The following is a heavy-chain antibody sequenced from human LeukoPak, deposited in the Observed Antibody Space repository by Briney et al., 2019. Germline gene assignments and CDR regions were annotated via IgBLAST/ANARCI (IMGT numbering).Heavy chain of an antibody. V-gene: IGHV3-23*01. Sequence: GGSLRLSCAASGFTFSSYEMNWVRQAPGKGLEWVSATSSSDAGTYHADSVRGRFTISRDNSKNTLYLQMNSLRAEDAAVYFCAKAPVTSCRGAYCYPFDSWGQGTLVTVSS. J-gene: IGHJ4*02. CDR3: AKAPVTSCRGAYCYPFDS. D-gene: IGHD2-21*01. CDR1: GFTFSSYE. CDR2: TSSSDAGT.